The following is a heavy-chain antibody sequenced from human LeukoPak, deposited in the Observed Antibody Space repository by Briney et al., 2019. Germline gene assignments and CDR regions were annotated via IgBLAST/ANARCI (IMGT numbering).Heavy chain of an antibody. D-gene: IGHD5-18*01. Sequence: SQTLSLTCTVSGGSISSGDYYWSWIRQPPGKGLEWIGYIYYSGTTYYNPSLKRRVTISLDTSKNQFSLYLSSVTAADTAVYYCARGGYSYENYFDYWGQGTLVTVSS. CDR1: GGSISSGDYY. CDR2: IYYSGTT. CDR3: ARGGYSYENYFDY. J-gene: IGHJ4*02. V-gene: IGHV4-30-4*01.